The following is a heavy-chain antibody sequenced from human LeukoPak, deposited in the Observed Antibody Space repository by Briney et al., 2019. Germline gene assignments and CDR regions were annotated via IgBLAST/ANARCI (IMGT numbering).Heavy chain of an antibody. Sequence: ASVKVSCRASGYTFTSYDINWVRQATGQGLEWMGWMNPNSGNTGYAQKFQGRVTMTRNTSISTAYMELSSLRSEDTAVYYCARDLNWGSGSYYSVFDPWGQGTLVTVSS. CDR2: MNPNSGNT. CDR3: ARDLNWGSGSYYSVFDP. D-gene: IGHD3-10*01. J-gene: IGHJ5*02. V-gene: IGHV1-8*01. CDR1: GYTFTSYD.